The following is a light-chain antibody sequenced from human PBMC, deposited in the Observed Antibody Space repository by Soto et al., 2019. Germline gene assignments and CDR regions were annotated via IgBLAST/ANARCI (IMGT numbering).Light chain of an antibody. Sequence: EIVMTQSPATLSVSPGERATLSCRASQSVSGNLAWYQQKPGQAPRLLIYGASTRATGIPARFSGSGSGTDFTLTISRLEPEDFAVYYCQQYGSSPPITFGPGTKVDIK. CDR3: QQYGSSPPIT. V-gene: IGKV3-15*01. CDR1: QSVSGN. CDR2: GAS. J-gene: IGKJ3*01.